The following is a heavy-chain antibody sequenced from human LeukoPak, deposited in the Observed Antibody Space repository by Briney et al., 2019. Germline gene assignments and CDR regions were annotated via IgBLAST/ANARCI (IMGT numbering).Heavy chain of an antibody. Sequence: GGSLRLSCAASEFTFSSYTINWVRQAPGKGLERVSSISSTSTYISYADSVKGRFTISRDNAKNSLYLQMNSLRAEDTAVYYCARGGGNFDYWGQGTLVTVSS. V-gene: IGHV3-21*01. CDR3: ARGGGNFDY. J-gene: IGHJ4*02. CDR1: EFTFSSYT. D-gene: IGHD2-15*01. CDR2: ISSTSTYI.